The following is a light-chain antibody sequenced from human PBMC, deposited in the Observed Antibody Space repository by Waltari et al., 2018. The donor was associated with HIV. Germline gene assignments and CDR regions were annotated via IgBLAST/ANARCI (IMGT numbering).Light chain of an antibody. CDR1: TSSIGSNS. CDR3: AAWDNALGGHVV. J-gene: IGLJ2*01. V-gene: IGLV1-47*02. Sequence: QSVLTQPPSMSGTPGQRVIISCSGTTSSIGSNSVYWYQQLPGAAPKLLIYRNNQQPSGVPDRFSGSKCVTSASLAISGLRPEDEARYFCAAWDNALGGHVVFGGGTNLTVL. CDR2: RNN.